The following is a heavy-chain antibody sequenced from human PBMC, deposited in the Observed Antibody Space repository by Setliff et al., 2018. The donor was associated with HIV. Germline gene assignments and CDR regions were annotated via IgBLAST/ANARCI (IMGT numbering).Heavy chain of an antibody. CDR3: ARESLRRVSRYFLNWFDP. Sequence: KPSETLSLTCTVSGASISSYYWSWIRQPPGKGLEWIGSIYYSGSTNYNPSLKSRVTISVDTSKNQFSLKLSSVTAADTAVYYCARESLRRVSRYFLNWFDPWGQGTLVTAPQ. CDR1: GASISSYY. J-gene: IGHJ5*02. CDR2: IYYSGST. V-gene: IGHV4-59*01. D-gene: IGHD3-9*01.